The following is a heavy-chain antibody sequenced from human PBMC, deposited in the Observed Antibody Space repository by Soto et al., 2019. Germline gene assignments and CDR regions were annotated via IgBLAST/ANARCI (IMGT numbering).Heavy chain of an antibody. D-gene: IGHD2-21*01. CDR1: GFTVSSKY. J-gene: IGHJ4*02. CDR3: ATERGPTYYFGY. V-gene: IGHV3-53*01. Sequence: PGGSLRLSCAASGFTVSSKYMSWVRQAPGKGLKWVSVIYSDGSTYYADSVKGRFTISRDNSKNTLYLQMNSLRAEDTAVYYCATERGPTYYFGYWGQGTLVTVSS. CDR2: IYSDGST.